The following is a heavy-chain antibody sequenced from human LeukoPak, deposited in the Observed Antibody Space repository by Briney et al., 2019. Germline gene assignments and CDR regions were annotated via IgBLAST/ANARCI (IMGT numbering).Heavy chain of an antibody. J-gene: IGHJ4*02. CDR1: GFTFSSYT. V-gene: IGHV3-21*01. CDR3: ARDQDILTGYYSTPFDY. D-gene: IGHD3-9*01. Sequence: GGSLRLSCAASGFTFSSYTINWVRQAPGKGLEWVSSISSSSTIIYYADSVKGRFTISRDNARNSLYLQMNSLRAEDTAVYYCARDQDILTGYYSTPFDYWGQGTLVTVSS. CDR2: ISSSSTII.